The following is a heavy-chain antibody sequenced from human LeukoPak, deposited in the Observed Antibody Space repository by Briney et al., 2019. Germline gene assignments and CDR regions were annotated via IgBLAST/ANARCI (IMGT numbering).Heavy chain of an antibody. D-gene: IGHD4-17*01. V-gene: IGHV3-66*01. CDR3: ARGNDYELYVVDY. CDR2: IYSGGST. Sequence: GGSLRLSCAASGFTVSSNYMSWVRQAPGKGLEWVSVIYSGGSTYYADSVKGRFTISRDNSKNTLYLQMNSLRAEDTAVYYCARGNDYELYVVDYWGQGTLVTVSS. J-gene: IGHJ4*02. CDR1: GFTVSSNY.